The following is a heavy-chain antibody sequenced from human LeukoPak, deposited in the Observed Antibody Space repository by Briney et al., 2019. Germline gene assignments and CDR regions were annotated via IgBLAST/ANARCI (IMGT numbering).Heavy chain of an antibody. CDR3: ARQEQRAGLGH. D-gene: IGHD6-25*01. CDR2: IYYSGST. CDR1: GGSISSSSYY. V-gene: IGHV4-39*01. Sequence: SETLSLTCPVSGGSISSSSYYWGWIRQPPGKGLEWIGSIYYSGSTYYNPSLKSRVTISVDTSKNQFSLKLSSVTAADTAVYYCARQEQRAGLGHWGQGTLVTVSS. J-gene: IGHJ4*02.